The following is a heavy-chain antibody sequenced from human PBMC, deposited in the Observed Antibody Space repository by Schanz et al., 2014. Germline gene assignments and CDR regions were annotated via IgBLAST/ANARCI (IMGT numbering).Heavy chain of an antibody. CDR3: ARENTAVAGMPRVMDV. V-gene: IGHV1-2*06. Sequence: QVQLVQSGAEVKKPGSSVKVSCKASGYTFIDYYMHWVRQAPGQGLEWMGRVSPYSGDTNYAQMFQGRVTMTTDTSISTAYMELSRLTSDDTAVFFCARENTAVAGMPRVMDVWGQGTTVTVTS. D-gene: IGHD6-19*01. CDR2: VSPYSGDT. CDR1: GYTFIDYY. J-gene: IGHJ6*02.